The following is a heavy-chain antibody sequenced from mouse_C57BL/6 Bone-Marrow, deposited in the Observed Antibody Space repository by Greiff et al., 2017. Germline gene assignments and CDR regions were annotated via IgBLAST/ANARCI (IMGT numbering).Heavy chain of an antibody. D-gene: IGHD2-4*01. CDR2: IDPANGNT. J-gene: IGHJ3*01. Sequence: EVQLQQSVAELVRPGASVKLSCTASGFNIKNTYMHWVKQRPEQGLEWIGRIDPANGNTKYAPKFQGKATITADTSSNTAYLQLSSLTSEDTAIYYCASPPDYDYDGFAYWGQGTLVTVSA. CDR1: GFNIKNTY. CDR3: ASPPDYDYDGFAY. V-gene: IGHV14-3*01.